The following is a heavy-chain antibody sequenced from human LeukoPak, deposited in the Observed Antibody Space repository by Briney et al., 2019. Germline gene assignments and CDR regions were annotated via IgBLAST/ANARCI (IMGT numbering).Heavy chain of an antibody. D-gene: IGHD1-20*01. Sequence: SETLSLTCTVSGGSISSYYWSWIRQPPGKGLEWIGYIYYSGSTNYNPSLKSRVTISVDTSKNQFSLKLSSVTAADTAVYYCAAHRGYNWNYFDYWGQGTLVTVSS. CDR2: IYYSGST. V-gene: IGHV4-59*01. J-gene: IGHJ4*02. CDR3: AAHRGYNWNYFDY. CDR1: GGSISSYY.